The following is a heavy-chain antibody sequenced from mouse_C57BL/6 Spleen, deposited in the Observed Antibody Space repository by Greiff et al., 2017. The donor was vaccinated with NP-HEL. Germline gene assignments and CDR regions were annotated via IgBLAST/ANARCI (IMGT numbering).Heavy chain of an antibody. CDR2: IYPGDGDT. CDR3: ARSYHDYYYAMDY. D-gene: IGHD2-4*01. Sequence: QVQLKQSGPELVKPGASVKISCKASGYAFSSSWMNWVKQRPGKGLEWIGRIYPGDGDTNYNGKFKGKATLTADKSSSTAYMQLSSLTSEDSAVYFCARSYHDYYYAMDYWGQGTSVTVSS. J-gene: IGHJ4*01. CDR1: GYAFSSSW. V-gene: IGHV1-82*01.